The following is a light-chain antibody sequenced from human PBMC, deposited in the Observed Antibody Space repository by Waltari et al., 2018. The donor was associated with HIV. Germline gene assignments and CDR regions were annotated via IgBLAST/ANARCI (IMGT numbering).Light chain of an antibody. CDR3: CSYAGSFTWV. CDR1: SSDVGSYNL. Sequence: QSALTQPASVSGSPGQSITISCTGTSSDVGSYNLVSWYHQHPGKAPKLMIYEVNKRPSGISDRFSASKSGYTASRTISGLQAADEADYYCCSYAGSFTWVFGGGTKLTVL. CDR2: EVN. J-gene: IGLJ3*02. V-gene: IGLV2-23*02.